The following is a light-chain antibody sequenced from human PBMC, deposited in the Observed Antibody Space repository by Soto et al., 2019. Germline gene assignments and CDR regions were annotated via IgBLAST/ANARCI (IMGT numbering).Light chain of an antibody. Sequence: DIQMTQSPSSLSASVGDRVTITCRASQGISTYLAWYQQKPGKAPKLLIYAASTLQSGVQSRFSGSGSGTEFTLTIRSLQPDDFATYYCKHYNSYSEAFGQGTKVDIK. CDR3: KHYNSYSEA. V-gene: IGKV1-9*01. CDR1: QGISTY. J-gene: IGKJ1*01. CDR2: AAS.